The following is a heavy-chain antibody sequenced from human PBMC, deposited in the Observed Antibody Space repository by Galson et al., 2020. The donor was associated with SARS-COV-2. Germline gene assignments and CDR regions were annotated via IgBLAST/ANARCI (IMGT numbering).Heavy chain of an antibody. V-gene: IGHV4-39*01. J-gene: IGHJ6*02. CDR3: ARQLYNFWSGYYTADYYYGMDV. CDR2: IFYSGTT. D-gene: IGHD3-3*01. Sequence: ETSETLSLTCTVSGGSISSSSYYWGWIRQPPGKGLEWIGNIFYSGTTYYNPSLESRVTISVDTSKNQLSLKLSSVTAVDTAVYYCARQLYNFWSGYYTADYYYGMDVWGQGTTVTVSS. CDR1: GGSISSSSYY.